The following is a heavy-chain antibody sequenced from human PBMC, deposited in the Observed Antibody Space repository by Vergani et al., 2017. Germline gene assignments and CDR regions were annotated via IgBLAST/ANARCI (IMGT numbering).Heavy chain of an antibody. D-gene: IGHD3-10*01. CDR3: AKDLFELLWFGGVYYYYGMDV. CDR1: GFTFSSYS. CDR2: ISGSGGST. Sequence: EVQLVESGGGLVKPGGSLRLSCAASGFTFSSYSMNWVRQAPGKGLEWVSAISGSGGSTYYADSVKGRFTISRDNSKNTLYLQMNSLRAEDTAVYYCAKDLFELLWFGGVYYYYGMDVWGQGTTVTVSS. J-gene: IGHJ6*02. V-gene: IGHV3-23*04.